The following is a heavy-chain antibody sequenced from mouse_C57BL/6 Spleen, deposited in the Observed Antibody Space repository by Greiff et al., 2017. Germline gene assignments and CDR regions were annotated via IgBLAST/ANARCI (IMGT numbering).Heavy chain of an antibody. D-gene: IGHD2-10*01. CDR1: GYTFTDYY. CDR2: IYPGSGNT. J-gene: IGHJ4*01. Sequence: VQLVESGAELVRPGASVKLSCKASGYTFTDYYINWVKQRPGQGLEWIARIYPGSGNTYYNEKFKGKATLTAEKSSSTAYMQLSSLTSEDSAVYFCASPYYGNYEDYAMDYWGQGTSVTVSS. CDR3: ASPYYGNYEDYAMDY. V-gene: IGHV1-76*01.